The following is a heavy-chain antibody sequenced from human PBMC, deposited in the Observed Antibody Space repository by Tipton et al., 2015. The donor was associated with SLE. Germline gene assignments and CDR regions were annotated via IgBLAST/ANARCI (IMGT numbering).Heavy chain of an antibody. CDR2: IRSDGSNK. D-gene: IGHD2-2*01. CDR3: AKGRGTSLYYFDY. J-gene: IGHJ4*02. CDR1: GFTFSSHD. V-gene: IGHV3-30*02. Sequence: SLRLSCVASGFTFSSHDMHWVRQAPGKGLEWVAFIRSDGSNKYFADSVKGRFTISRDNSKNTLYLQMNSLRAEDTAVYYCAKGRGTSLYYFDYWGQGTLVTVSS.